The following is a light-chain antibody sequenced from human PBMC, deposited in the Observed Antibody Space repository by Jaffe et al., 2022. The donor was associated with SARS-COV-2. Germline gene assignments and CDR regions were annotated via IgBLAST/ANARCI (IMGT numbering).Light chain of an antibody. V-gene: IGKV1-39*01. CDR3: QQSYSTPYT. CDR2: AAT. J-gene: IGKJ2*01. Sequence: DIQMSQSPSSLSASVGDRVTITCRASQTIRNYLNWYQQKPGKAPNVLIYAATSLQSGVPSRFRGSGSATDFTLTISSLQPEDSATYYCQQSYSTPYTFGQGTKLEIK. CDR1: QTIRNY.